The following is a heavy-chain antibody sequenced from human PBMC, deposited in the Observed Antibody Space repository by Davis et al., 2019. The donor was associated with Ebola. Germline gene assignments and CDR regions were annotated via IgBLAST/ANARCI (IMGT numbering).Heavy chain of an antibody. CDR3: AKDSRYYDILTGYSSFYYYYGMDV. V-gene: IGHV3-66*01. Sequence: GESLKISCAASGFTFSNTWMSWVRQAPGKGLDWVSVIYSGGSTYYADSVKGRFTISRDNSKNTLYLQMNSLRAEDTAVYYCAKDSRYYDILTGYSSFYYYYGMDVWGQGTTVTVSS. CDR1: GFTFSNTW. CDR2: IYSGGST. J-gene: IGHJ6*02. D-gene: IGHD3-9*01.